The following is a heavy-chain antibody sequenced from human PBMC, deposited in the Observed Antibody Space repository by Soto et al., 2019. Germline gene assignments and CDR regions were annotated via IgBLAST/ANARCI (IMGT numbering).Heavy chain of an antibody. CDR1: GFSLSPSGVG. CDR3: AHRPAYYISTGYYPFDY. CDR2: LYWDDDK. D-gene: IGHD3-9*01. V-gene: IGHV2-5*02. Sequence: SGPTLVNPTQTLPLTCTFSGFSLSPSGVGVAWIRQPPGKLLEWLALLYWDDDKRYSPSLKTRLNITKDTSKNQVVLTLTNVAPVVTATYYCAHRPAYYISTGYYPFDYWCQGSLLTVSS. J-gene: IGHJ4*02.